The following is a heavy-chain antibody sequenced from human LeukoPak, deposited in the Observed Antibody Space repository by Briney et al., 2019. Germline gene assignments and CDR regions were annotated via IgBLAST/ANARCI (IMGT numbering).Heavy chain of an antibody. D-gene: IGHD4-23*01. J-gene: IGHJ5*02. CDR3: ARDNSVEDTAWWFDP. CDR2: INPSGGST. V-gene: IGHV1-46*01. Sequence: ASVKVSCKASGYTFTSYYMHWVRQAPGQGLEWMGIINPSGGSTSYAQKFQGRVTMTRDMCTSTVYMELSSLRSEGTAVYYCARDNSVEDTAWWFDPWGQGTLVTVSS. CDR1: GYTFTSYY.